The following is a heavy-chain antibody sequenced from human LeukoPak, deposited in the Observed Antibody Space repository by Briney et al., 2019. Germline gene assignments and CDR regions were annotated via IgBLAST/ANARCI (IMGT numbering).Heavy chain of an antibody. V-gene: IGHV1-24*01. Sequence: ASVKVSCKVSGYTLTELSMHWVRQAPGKGLEWMGGFDPEDGETIYAQKFQGRVTMTEDTSTDTAYMELSSLRSEDTAVYYCARDSSGTTYLAYWGQGTLVTVSS. CDR1: GYTLTELS. CDR2: FDPEDGET. D-gene: IGHD1-7*01. CDR3: ARDSSGTTYLAY. J-gene: IGHJ4*02.